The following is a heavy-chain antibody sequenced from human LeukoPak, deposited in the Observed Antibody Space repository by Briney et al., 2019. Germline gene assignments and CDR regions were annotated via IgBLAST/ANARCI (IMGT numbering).Heavy chain of an antibody. J-gene: IGHJ4*02. CDR2: IRYDGSNK. V-gene: IGHV3-30*02. Sequence: QPGGSLRLSCAASGFTFSSYGMHWVRQAPGKGLEWVAFIRYDGSNKYYADSVKGRFTISRDNAKNSLYLQMNSLRAEDTALYYCAKDMAAYYYASGNIDYWGQGTLVTVSS. CDR1: GFTFSSYG. D-gene: IGHD3-10*01. CDR3: AKDMAAYYYASGNIDY.